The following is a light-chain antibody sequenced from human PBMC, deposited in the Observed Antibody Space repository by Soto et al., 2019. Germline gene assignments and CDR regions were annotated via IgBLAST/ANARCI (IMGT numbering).Light chain of an antibody. CDR3: QQYSQWPLYT. CDR1: QSVNSD. V-gene: IGKV3-15*01. CDR2: DAS. Sequence: EIVMTQSPATVPASPVERFTLSFRASQSVNSDLAWYQQTPGQAPRPLIYDASTRAAGVPARFSGSGSGTEFTLTISSLQSEDFALYYCQQYSQWPLYTCGQGTKGDIK. J-gene: IGKJ2*01.